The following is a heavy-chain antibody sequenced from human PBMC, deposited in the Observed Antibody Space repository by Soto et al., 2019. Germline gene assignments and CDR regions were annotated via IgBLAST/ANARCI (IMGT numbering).Heavy chain of an antibody. Sequence: EVQLVESGGGLVKPGGSLRLSCAASGFTFSSYSMNWVRQAPGQGLEWVSSISSSSSYIDYADSVKGRFTISRDNAKNALSLQMNSLRAEDTAVYYCARATSKLLRFGESRVGSWFDPWGQGTLVTVSS. J-gene: IGHJ5*02. V-gene: IGHV3-21*01. CDR3: ARATSKLLRFGESRVGSWFDP. CDR2: ISSSSSYI. D-gene: IGHD3-10*01. CDR1: GFTFSSYS.